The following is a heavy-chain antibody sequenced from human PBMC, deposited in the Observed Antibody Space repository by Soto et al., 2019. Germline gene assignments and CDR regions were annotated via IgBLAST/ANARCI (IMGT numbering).Heavy chain of an antibody. CDR3: AREGESTYYYDSSFDY. D-gene: IGHD3-22*01. CDR1: GFTFSSYA. V-gene: IGHV3-30-3*01. J-gene: IGHJ4*02. CDR2: ISYDGSNK. Sequence: GGSLRLSCAASGFTFSSYAMHWVRQAPGKGLEWVAVISYDGSNKYYADSVKGRFTISRDNSKNTLYLQMNSLRAEDTAVYYCAREGESTYYYDSSFDYWGQGTLVTVSS.